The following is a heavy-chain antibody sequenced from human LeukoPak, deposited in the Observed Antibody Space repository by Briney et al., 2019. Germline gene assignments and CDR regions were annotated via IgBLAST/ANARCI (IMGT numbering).Heavy chain of an antibody. V-gene: IGHV3-23*01. CDR1: GFTSSSYS. CDR2: ISGSDGST. D-gene: IGHD2/OR15-2a*01. Sequence: GGSLRLSCAASGFTSSSYSMNWVRQAPGKGLEWVSGISGSDGSTNYADSVKGRFTISRENSKNTLYLQMNSLRAEDTAVYYCAKDSAKKYDDYWGQGTLVTVSS. CDR3: AKDSAKKYDDY. J-gene: IGHJ4*02.